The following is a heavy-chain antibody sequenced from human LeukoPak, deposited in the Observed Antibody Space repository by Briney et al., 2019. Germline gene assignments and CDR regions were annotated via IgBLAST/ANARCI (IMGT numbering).Heavy chain of an antibody. D-gene: IGHD2-21*02. V-gene: IGHV3-30*18. Sequence: GGSLRLSCAASGFTFSSYGMHWVRQAPGKGLEWVAVISYDGSNKYYADSVEGRFTISRDNSKNTLYLQMNSLRAEDTAVYYCAKGGEVVTGPWGQGTLVTVSS. J-gene: IGHJ5*02. CDR1: GFTFSSYG. CDR3: AKGGEVVTGP. CDR2: ISYDGSNK.